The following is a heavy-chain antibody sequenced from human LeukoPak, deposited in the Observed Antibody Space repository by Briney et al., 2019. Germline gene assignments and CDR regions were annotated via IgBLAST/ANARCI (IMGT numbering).Heavy chain of an antibody. D-gene: IGHD3-22*01. V-gene: IGHV3-33*01. CDR2: IWYDGSNK. CDR3: AREASGSKLDY. CDR1: GFTFSSYG. J-gene: IGHJ4*02. Sequence: PGGSLRLSCAASGFTFSSYGMRWVRQAPGKGLEWVAVIWYDGSNKYYADSVKGRFTISRDNSKNTLYLQMNSLRAEDTAVYYCAREASGSKLDYWGQETLVTVSS.